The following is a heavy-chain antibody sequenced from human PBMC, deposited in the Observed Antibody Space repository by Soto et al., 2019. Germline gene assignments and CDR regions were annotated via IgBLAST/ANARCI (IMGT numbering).Heavy chain of an antibody. J-gene: IGHJ6*02. CDR3: VGGEGYYYGDGWYLYNYGVDV. V-gene: IGHV4-39*01. D-gene: IGHD6-19*01. CDR2: SYYNGAT. CDR1: GDSVDSSSYY. Sequence: QLQLQESGPGQVKPSETLSLTCVVSGDSVDSSSYYWGWIRQSPGKGLEWIGTSYYNGATYYNPSLKSRVPVSLDKSKNQFSRRLSSVTAADTALYYCVGGEGYYYGDGWYLYNYGVDVWGPGTTVTVSS.